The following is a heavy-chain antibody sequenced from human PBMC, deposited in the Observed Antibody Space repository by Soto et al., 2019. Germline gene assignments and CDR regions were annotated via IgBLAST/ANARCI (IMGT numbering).Heavy chain of an antibody. CDR1: GFTVSSNY. Sequence: EVQLVETGGGLIQPGGSLRLSCAASGFTVSSNYMSWVRQAPGKGLEWVSVIYSGGSTYYADSVKGRFTISRDNSKNTLYLQMNSLRAEDTAVYYWARERSSWYGYYFDYWGQGTLVTVSS. CDR2: IYSGGST. J-gene: IGHJ4*02. D-gene: IGHD6-13*01. CDR3: ARERSSWYGYYFDY. V-gene: IGHV3-53*02.